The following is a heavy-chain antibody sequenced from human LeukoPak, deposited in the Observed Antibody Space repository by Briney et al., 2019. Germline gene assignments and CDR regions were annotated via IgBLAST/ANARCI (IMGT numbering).Heavy chain of an antibody. Sequence: GGFLRLSCAASGFTFSSYGMHWVRQAPGKGLEWVAVISYDGSNKYYADSVKGRFTISRDNSKNTLYLQMNSLRAEDTAVYYCYYYYYDSSGYSEFDYWGQGTLVTVSS. CDR3: YYYYYDSSGYSEFDY. V-gene: IGHV3-30*03. CDR1: GFTFSSYG. CDR2: ISYDGSNK. J-gene: IGHJ4*02. D-gene: IGHD3-22*01.